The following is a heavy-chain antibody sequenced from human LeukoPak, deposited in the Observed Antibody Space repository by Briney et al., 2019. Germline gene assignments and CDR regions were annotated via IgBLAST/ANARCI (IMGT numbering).Heavy chain of an antibody. D-gene: IGHD3-10*01. Sequence: GRSLRLSCAASGFTFSSYAMSWVRQAPGNGLEWVSAISGSGGTTYYADSVKGRFTISRDNSKNTLYLQMNSLSAADTAVYYCAKDRVLRGATVYYFDYWGQGTLVTVSS. V-gene: IGHV3-23*01. CDR2: ISGSGGTT. CDR1: GFTFSSYA. CDR3: AKDRVLRGATVYYFDY. J-gene: IGHJ4*02.